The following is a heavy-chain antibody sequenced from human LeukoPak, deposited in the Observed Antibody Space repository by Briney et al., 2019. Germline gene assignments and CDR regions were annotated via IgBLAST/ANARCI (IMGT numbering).Heavy chain of an antibody. Sequence: ASVKVSCKASGYTFTSYGISWVRQAPGQGLEWMGIINPSGGSTSYAQKFQGRVTMTRDTSTSTVYMELSSLRSEDTAVYYCARQYYHDSSGYYFAPDYWGQGTLVTVSS. D-gene: IGHD3-22*01. CDR1: GYTFTSYG. CDR2: INPSGGST. J-gene: IGHJ4*02. V-gene: IGHV1-46*01. CDR3: ARQYYHDSSGYYFAPDY.